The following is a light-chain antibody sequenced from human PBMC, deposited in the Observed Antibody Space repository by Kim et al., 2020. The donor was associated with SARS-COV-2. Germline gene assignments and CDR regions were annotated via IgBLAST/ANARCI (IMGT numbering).Light chain of an antibody. V-gene: IGKV1-39*01. J-gene: IGKJ2*01. CDR1: QSIHSY. CDR3: QQSHSIPYN. CDR2: GAS. Sequence: DIQMTQSPSSLSASVGDRVTITCRASQSIHSYLNWYQQKPGKAPNLLIYGASNLQSGVPSRFSGSGSGTDFTLTISSLQPEDFATYFCQQSHSIPYNVGQGTKLEI.